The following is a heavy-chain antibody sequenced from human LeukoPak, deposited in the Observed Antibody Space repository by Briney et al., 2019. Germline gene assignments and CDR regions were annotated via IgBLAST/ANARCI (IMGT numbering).Heavy chain of an antibody. V-gene: IGHV1-18*04. CDR2: ISAYNGNT. CDR1: GYTFTGYY. J-gene: IGHJ3*02. D-gene: IGHD3-16*02. Sequence: ASVKVSCKASGYTFTGYYMHWVRQAPGQGLEWMGWISAYNGNTNYAQKLQGRVTMTTDTSTSTAYMELRSLRSDDTAVYYCTREGVYAPDPSSYHRDAFDIWGQGTVVIVSS. CDR3: TREGVYAPDPSSYHRDAFDI.